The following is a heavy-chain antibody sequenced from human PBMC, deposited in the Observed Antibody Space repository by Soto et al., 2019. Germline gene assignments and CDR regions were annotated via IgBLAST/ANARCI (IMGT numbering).Heavy chain of an antibody. CDR3: ASPLLYYYYGMDV. CDR1: GGTFSSYA. J-gene: IGHJ6*02. D-gene: IGHD6-25*01. V-gene: IGHV1-69*13. Sequence: SVKVSCKASGGTFSSYAISWVRQAPGQGLEWMGGIIPIFGTANYAQKFQGRVTITADESTSTAYMELSSLRSEDTAVYYCASPLLYYYYGMDVWGQGTTVTVSS. CDR2: IIPIFGTA.